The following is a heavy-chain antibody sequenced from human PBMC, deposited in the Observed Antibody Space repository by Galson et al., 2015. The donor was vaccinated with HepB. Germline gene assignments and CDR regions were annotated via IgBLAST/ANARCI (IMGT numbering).Heavy chain of an antibody. CDR3: ARVGRDYGDYPYYYYGMDV. Sequence: SVKVSCKASGYTFTSYGISWVRQAPGQGLEWMGWVSAYNGNTNYAQKLQGRVTMTTDTSTSTAYMELRSLRSDDTAVYYCARVGRDYGDYPYYYYGMDVWGRGTTVTVSS. CDR2: VSAYNGNT. CDR1: GYTFTSYG. V-gene: IGHV1-18*04. J-gene: IGHJ6*02. D-gene: IGHD4-17*01.